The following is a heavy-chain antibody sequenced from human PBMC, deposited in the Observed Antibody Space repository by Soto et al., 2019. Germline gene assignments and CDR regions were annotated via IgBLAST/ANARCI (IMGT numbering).Heavy chain of an antibody. CDR3: ARVLKDGYKGYYFDY. J-gene: IGHJ4*02. Sequence: SVKVSCKASGGTFSSYAISWVRQAPGQGLEWMGGIIPIFGTANYAQEFQGRVTITADESTSTAYMELSSLRSEDTAVYYCARVLKDGYKGYYFDYWGQGTLVTVS. V-gene: IGHV1-69*13. CDR1: GGTFSSYA. CDR2: IIPIFGTA. D-gene: IGHD5-12*01.